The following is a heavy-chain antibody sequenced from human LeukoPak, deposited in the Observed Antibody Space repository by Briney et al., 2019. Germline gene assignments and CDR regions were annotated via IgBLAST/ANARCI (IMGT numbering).Heavy chain of an antibody. V-gene: IGHV1-2*02. J-gene: IGHJ4*02. CDR2: INPHSGGT. Sequence: ASVKVSCKASGYTFTSYYMHWVRQAPGQGLEWMGWINPHSGGTDHAQKFQGRVTMTRDTSISTAYMELSRLRSDDTAVYYCARGMDSGPDFFDYWGLGTLVTVSS. CDR3: ARGMDSGPDFFDY. CDR1: GYTFTSYY. D-gene: IGHD1-26*01.